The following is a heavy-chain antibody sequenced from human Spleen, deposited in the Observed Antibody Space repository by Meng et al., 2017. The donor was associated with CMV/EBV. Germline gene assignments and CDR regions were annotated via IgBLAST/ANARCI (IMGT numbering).Heavy chain of an antibody. V-gene: IGHV3-9*01. CDR2: ISWNSGSI. CDR1: GFTFDDHA. D-gene: IGHD2-2*01. Sequence: GGSLRLSCGASGFTFDDHAMHWVRQAPGKGLEWVSAISWNSGSIGYVESVKGRFTISRDNAKNSLYLQMNSLRAEDTALYYCVKDKGYQLLGGLYGMDVWGQGTTVTVSS. J-gene: IGHJ6*02. CDR3: VKDKGYQLLGGLYGMDV.